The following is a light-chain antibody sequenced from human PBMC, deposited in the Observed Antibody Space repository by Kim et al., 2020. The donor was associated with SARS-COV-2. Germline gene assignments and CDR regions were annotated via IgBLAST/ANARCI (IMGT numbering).Light chain of an antibody. CDR2: AAS. V-gene: IGKV1-9*01. J-gene: IGKJ2*01. CDR1: QGISSY. CDR3: QQLNSYPHT. Sequence: DIQLTQSPSFLSASVGDRVTITCRASQGISSYLAWHQQKPGKAPKLLIYAASTLQSGVPSRFSGSGSGTEFTLTISSLQPEDFATYYCQQLNSYPHTFGQGTKLEI.